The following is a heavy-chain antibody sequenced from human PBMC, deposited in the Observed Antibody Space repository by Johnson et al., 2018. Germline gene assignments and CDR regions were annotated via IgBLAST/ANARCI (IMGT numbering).Heavy chain of an antibody. CDR1: GFTFSSYD. CDR2: IAIAGDT. CDR3: ARSLRKSITMIVTPHWTLDGFDI. V-gene: IGHV3-13*01. J-gene: IGHJ3*02. Sequence: EVQLVESGGGLVQPGGSLRLSCAASGFTFSSYDMHWVRQGTGKRLEWVSGIAIAGDTYYSGSVKGRFTTSRANAKNSFYLQMNSLRAGDTAMYYCARSLRKSITMIVTPHWTLDGFDIWGQGTMVTVFS. D-gene: IGHD3-22*01.